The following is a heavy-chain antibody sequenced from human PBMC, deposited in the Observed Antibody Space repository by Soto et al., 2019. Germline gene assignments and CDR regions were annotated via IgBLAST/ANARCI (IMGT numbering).Heavy chain of an antibody. V-gene: IGHV1-8*01. Sequence: QVQLVQSGAEVKKPGASVKVSCKASGYTFSSYDINWVRQATGQGLEWMGWMNPKSGHTGSAQKFQGRVTMTRDTSISTACMELSSLRTEDTGIYYWARTDGDLDVWGQGTTVTVSS. CDR3: ARTDGDLDV. CDR1: GYTFSSYD. CDR2: MNPKSGHT. D-gene: IGHD3-10*01. J-gene: IGHJ6*02.